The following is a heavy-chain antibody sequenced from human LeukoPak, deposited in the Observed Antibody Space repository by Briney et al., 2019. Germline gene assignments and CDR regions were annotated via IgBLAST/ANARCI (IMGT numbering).Heavy chain of an antibody. CDR2: IRYDGSNK. V-gene: IGHV3-30*02. CDR3: AREGYSYGLYYYYYMDV. CDR1: GFTFSSYG. D-gene: IGHD5-18*01. J-gene: IGHJ6*03. Sequence: GGSLRLSCAASGFTFSSYGMHWVRQAPGKGLEWVAFIRYDGSNKHYVDSVKGRFTISRDNSKNTLYLQMNSLRAEDTAVYYCAREGYSYGLYYYYYMDVWGKGTTVTISS.